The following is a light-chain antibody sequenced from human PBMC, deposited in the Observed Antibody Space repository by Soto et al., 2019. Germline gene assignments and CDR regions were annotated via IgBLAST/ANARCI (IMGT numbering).Light chain of an antibody. CDR3: MQALQTPLT. Sequence: DIVMTQSPLSLPVTPGEPASISCRSSQSLLHSNGYNYLDLYLQKPGQSPQLLIYLGSNQASGVPDRFSGSGSDTDFTLKISRVEAEDVGVYYCMQALQTPLTFGGGTKVEIK. CDR2: LGS. V-gene: IGKV2-28*01. CDR1: QSLLHSNGYNY. J-gene: IGKJ4*01.